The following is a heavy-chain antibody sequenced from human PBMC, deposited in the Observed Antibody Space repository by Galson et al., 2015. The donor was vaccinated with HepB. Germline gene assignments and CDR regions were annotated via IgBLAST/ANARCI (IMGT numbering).Heavy chain of an antibody. CDR3: ARDTVVVVVAALVFDI. CDR1: CFTFSTYS. V-gene: IGHV3-21*01. Sequence: SLRLSCAASCFTFSTYSMNWVRKAPGKGLEWVSSISSSSSYIYYADSVKGRFTISRDNAKNSLYLQMNSLRAEDTAVYYCARDTVVVVVAALVFDIWGQGTMVTVSS. J-gene: IGHJ3*02. CDR2: ISSSSSYI. D-gene: IGHD2-15*01.